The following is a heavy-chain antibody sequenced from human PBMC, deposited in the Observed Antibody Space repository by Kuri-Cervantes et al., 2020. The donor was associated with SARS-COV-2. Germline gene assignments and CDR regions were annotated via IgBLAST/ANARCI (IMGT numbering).Heavy chain of an antibody. Sequence: GSLRLSCAVSGYSISSGYYWGWIRQPPGKGLEWIGSIYHSGSTYYNPSLKSRVTISVDTSKNQFSLKLSSATAADTAVYYCARALTGEVDDYWGQGTLVTVSS. CDR1: GYSISSGYY. D-gene: IGHD3-10*01. CDR2: IYHSGST. CDR3: ARALTGEVDDY. J-gene: IGHJ4*02. V-gene: IGHV4-38-2*01.